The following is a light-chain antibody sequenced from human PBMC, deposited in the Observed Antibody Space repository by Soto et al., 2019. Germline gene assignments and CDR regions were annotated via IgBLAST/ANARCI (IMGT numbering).Light chain of an antibody. CDR1: SSDFGGYNY. CDR2: DVT. Sequence: QSVLTQPASMSGSPGQSITISCTGTSSDFGGYNYVSWYQQHPVKAPKLMIYDVTNRPSGVSDRFSGSKSGNTASLTISGLQAEDEADYYCSSYTSSSTPYVFGTGTRSPS. CDR3: SSYTSSSTPYV. V-gene: IGLV2-14*01. J-gene: IGLJ1*01.